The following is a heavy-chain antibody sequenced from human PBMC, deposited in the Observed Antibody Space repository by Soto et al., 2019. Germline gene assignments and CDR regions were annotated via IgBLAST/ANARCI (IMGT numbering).Heavy chain of an antibody. CDR2: INPKSGGT. CDR1: GNSFTGYY. J-gene: IGHJ4*02. D-gene: IGHD5-12*01. Sequence: QVQMVQSGAEVKKPGAEAKVSCKASGNSFTGYYVHWVRQAPGQGLEWIGWINPKSGGTKYAQKFQGRVTMTRETSTNTAYMELSSLRSDDTAVYFCARDGVVPTMDWGQGTLVTVSS. V-gene: IGHV1-2*02. CDR3: ARDGVVPTMD.